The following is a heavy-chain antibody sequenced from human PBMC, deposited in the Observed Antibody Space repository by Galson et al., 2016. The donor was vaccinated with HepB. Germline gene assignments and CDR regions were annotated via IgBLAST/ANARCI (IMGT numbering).Heavy chain of an antibody. CDR3: ARDKRLLTPLWYFDL. V-gene: IGHV3-48*01. CDR1: GFNFNDFS. Sequence: SLRLSCAVSGFNFNDFSMNWIRQAPGKGLEWLSYISGTGSRILYADSVKGRFTISKDKAKLSLYLQMSSLRVEDTAVYYCARDKRLLTPLWYFDLWGRGTPVSVSS. D-gene: IGHD2-15*01. CDR2: ISGTGSRI. J-gene: IGHJ2*01.